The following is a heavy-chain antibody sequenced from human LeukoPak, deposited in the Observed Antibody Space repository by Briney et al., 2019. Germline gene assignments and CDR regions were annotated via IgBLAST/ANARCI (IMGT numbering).Heavy chain of an antibody. CDR3: ARPGETSSFDY. V-gene: IGHV4-39*01. J-gene: IGHJ4*02. Sequence: SETLSLTCTVSGGSITNKNYYWGWIRQPPGKGLEWVASIYYTGNTFYNPSLKSRVTISVDTSKNQFSLKLSSVTAADTAVYYCARPGETSSFDYWGQGTLVTVSS. D-gene: IGHD1-14*01. CDR2: IYYTGNT. CDR1: GGSITNKNYY.